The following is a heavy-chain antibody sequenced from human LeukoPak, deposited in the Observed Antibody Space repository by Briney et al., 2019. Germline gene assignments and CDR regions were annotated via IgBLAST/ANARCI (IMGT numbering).Heavy chain of an antibody. CDR3: AKDIGYGGDAFDR. CDR2: ITWNSGSS. Sequence: GGSLRLSCAASGFIFDDYAMHWVRQAPGKGLEWVSGITWNSGSSAYADSVKGRFTISRDNAKNSLLLQMNSLRGEDTALYYCAKDIGYGGDAFDRWGRGTLVTVSS. CDR1: GFIFDDYA. J-gene: IGHJ3*01. D-gene: IGHD4-23*01. V-gene: IGHV3-9*01.